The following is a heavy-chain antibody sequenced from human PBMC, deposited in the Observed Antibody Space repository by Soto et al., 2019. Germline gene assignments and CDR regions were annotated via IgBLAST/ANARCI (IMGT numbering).Heavy chain of an antibody. CDR1: GNTFTSHG. Sequence: QVQLVQSGAEVKKPGASVKVSCKASGNTFTSHGISWVRQAPGQGREWMGWISAYNDYTNYAQKLHGRVSMTTDTSKRTAYMELRRLRSDDTGVYYCARWDCSSSSCRSNAFDIWGQGTMVTVS. D-gene: IGHD2-2*01. J-gene: IGHJ3*02. V-gene: IGHV1-18*01. CDR2: ISAYNDYT. CDR3: ARWDCSSSSCRSNAFDI.